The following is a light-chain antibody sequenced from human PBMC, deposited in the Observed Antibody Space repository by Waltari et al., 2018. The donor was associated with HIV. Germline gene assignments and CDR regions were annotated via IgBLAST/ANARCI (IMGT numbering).Light chain of an antibody. V-gene: IGKV4-1*01. CDR1: QSLLYSSNNRNY. Sequence: DIVMTQSPDSLAVSLGERATLPCKSSQSLLYSSNNRNYLTWYQQKPGHPPKVLIYWASTRESGVSDRFSGSGSGTDFTLTISSLQAEDVAVYFCLQYYSSPYTFGQGTKLEIK. CDR2: WAS. CDR3: LQYYSSPYT. J-gene: IGKJ2*01.